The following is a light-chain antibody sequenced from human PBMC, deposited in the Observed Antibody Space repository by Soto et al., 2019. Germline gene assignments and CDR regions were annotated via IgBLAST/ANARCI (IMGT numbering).Light chain of an antibody. CDR2: DVS. J-gene: IGLJ2*01. Sequence: QSVLTQPASVSGSPGQSITISCTGTSSDVGGYDYVSWYQHHPGKAPILMIYDVSNRPSGVSNRFSGSKSANTASLTISGLQAADEADYYCSSYTTSSSVVFGGGTKVTVL. V-gene: IGLV2-14*03. CDR1: SSDVGGYDY. CDR3: SSYTTSSSVV.